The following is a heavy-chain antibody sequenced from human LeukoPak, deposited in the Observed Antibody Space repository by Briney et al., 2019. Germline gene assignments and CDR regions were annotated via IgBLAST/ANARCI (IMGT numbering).Heavy chain of an antibody. Sequence: SQTLSLTCTVSGGSISSGGYYWSWIRQHPGKGLEWIGYIYYSGSTYYNPSLKSRVTISVDTSKNQFSLKLSSVTAADTAVYYCARGLEQYEGIWFDPWGQGTLVTVSS. D-gene: IGHD2/OR15-2a*01. V-gene: IGHV4-31*03. CDR1: GGSISSGGYY. CDR3: ARGLEQYEGIWFDP. J-gene: IGHJ5*02. CDR2: IYYSGST.